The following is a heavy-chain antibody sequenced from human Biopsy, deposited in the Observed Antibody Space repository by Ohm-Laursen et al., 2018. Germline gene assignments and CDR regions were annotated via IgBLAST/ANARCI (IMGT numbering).Heavy chain of an antibody. CDR3: ARVPRLLWFGAFDH. Sequence: SDTLSLTCVVSGGSVNSDTSCWSWIRQPPGRGLEWLGYISYSGTTSYNPSLESRVTISLDTSNNRFSLNLNSLTAADTAIYYCARVPRLLWFGAFDHWSQGTLVTVSS. V-gene: IGHV4-61*01. J-gene: IGHJ4*02. CDR1: GGSVNSDTSC. CDR2: ISYSGTT. D-gene: IGHD3-10*01.